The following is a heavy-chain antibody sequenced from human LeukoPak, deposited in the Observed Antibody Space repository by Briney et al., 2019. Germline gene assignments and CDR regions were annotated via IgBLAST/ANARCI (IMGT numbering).Heavy chain of an antibody. V-gene: IGHV3-15*07. CDR1: GFTFTTRY. CDR2: IKTYTDGVTT. D-gene: IGHD3-16*01. CDR3: TTEAYGGFPD. J-gene: IGHJ4*02. Sequence: GGSLRLSCAAYGFTFTTRYMSWVRQAPGRGLQWVGLIKTYTDGVTTEYAAPEKGTFTVLRDDSRNTVYLQMNNLQSDDTGVYYCTTEAYGGFPDWGQGTLVTVSS.